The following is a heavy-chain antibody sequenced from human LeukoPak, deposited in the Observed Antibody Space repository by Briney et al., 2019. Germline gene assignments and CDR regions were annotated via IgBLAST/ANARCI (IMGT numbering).Heavy chain of an antibody. D-gene: IGHD3-22*01. V-gene: IGHV3-30*02. CDR1: GFTFSSYG. Sequence: GGSLRLSCAASGFTFSSYGMHRVRQAPGKGLEWVAFIRYDGSNKYYADSVKGRFTISRDNSRNTLYLQMNSLRAEDTAVYYCASDSGYFIDYWGQGTLVTVSS. CDR2: IRYDGSNK. J-gene: IGHJ4*02. CDR3: ASDSGYFIDY.